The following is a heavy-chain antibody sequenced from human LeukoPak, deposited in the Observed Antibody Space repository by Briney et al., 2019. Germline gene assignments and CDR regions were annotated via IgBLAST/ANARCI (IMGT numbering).Heavy chain of an antibody. J-gene: IGHJ4*02. CDR1: SACFTSHH. Sequence: SEALSLTCAVSSACFTSHHWAWIHQPARKVLHLVGRAHFSGSTNYNPSLRSRVAISLDKSKNEISLTLKSVSAADTAVYYCTRDESSRDDSGGYHYWGRGVLVTVSS. V-gene: IGHV4-4*07. CDR3: TRDESSRDDSGGYHY. D-gene: IGHD3-22*01. CDR2: AHFSGST.